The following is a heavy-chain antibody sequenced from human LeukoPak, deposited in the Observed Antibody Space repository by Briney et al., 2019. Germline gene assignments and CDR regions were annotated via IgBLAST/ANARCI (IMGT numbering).Heavy chain of an antibody. CDR2: IYYSGNT. V-gene: IGHV4-39*01. CDR1: GGSISSSTYH. Sequence: SETLSLTCTVSGGSISSSTYHWGWIRQPPGKGPEWIGSIYYSGNTYYNPSLKSRVTISVDTSKNQFSVKLSSVTAADTAVYYCARHSSPHAGSSSWCDFWGQGTLVTVSS. CDR3: ARHSSPHAGSSSWCDF. D-gene: IGHD2-15*01. J-gene: IGHJ5*01.